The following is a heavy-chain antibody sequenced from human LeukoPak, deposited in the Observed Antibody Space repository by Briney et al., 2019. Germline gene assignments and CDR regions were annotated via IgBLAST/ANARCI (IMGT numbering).Heavy chain of an antibody. CDR3: AGMAYYYYYMDV. J-gene: IGHJ6*03. CDR2: IYYSGST. Sequence: RPSETLSLTCTVSGGSISSYYWSWIRQPPGKGLEWIGYIYYSGSTNYNPSLKSRVTISVDTSKNQFSLKLSSVTAADTAVYYCAGMAYYYYYMDVWGKGTTVTVSS. CDR1: GGSISSYY. D-gene: IGHD1-14*01. V-gene: IGHV4-59*01.